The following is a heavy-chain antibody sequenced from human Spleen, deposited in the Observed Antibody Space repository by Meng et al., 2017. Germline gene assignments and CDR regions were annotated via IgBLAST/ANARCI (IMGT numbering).Heavy chain of an antibody. V-gene: IGHV4-34*01. CDR1: GGSFSGYY. D-gene: IGHD3-22*01. CDR2: INHSGST. J-gene: IGHJ5*02. CDR3: AREGVVVNRFDP. Sequence: AQLAQWGSGLLKASEPLSLTCAVYGGSFSGYYWSWIRQPPGKGLEWIGEINHSGSTNYNPSLKSRVTISVDTSKNQFSLKLSSVTAADTAVYYCAREGVVVNRFDPWGQGTLVTVSS.